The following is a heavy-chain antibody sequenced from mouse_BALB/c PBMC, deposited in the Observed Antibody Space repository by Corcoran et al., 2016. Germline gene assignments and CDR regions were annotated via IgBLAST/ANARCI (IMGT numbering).Heavy chain of an antibody. J-gene: IGHJ2*01. CDR2: IDPANVNT. D-gene: IGHD1-1*01. Sequence: EVQLQQYGAELVKPGDSVKLSCTASGFNIKDNYMHWVKQRPEQGLEWIGRIDPANVNTKYDPKFQGKATITADTSSNTAYLQLSSLTSEDTAVYYCAYGFDYWGQGTTLTVSS. CDR1: GFNIKDNY. V-gene: IGHV14-3*02. CDR3: AYGFDY.